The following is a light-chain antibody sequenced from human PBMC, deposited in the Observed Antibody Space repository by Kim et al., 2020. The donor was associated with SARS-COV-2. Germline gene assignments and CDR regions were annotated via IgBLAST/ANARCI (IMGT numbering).Light chain of an antibody. V-gene: IGLV3-1*01. CDR2: QDN. Sequence: SVSPGQTASITCSGDKWGDKYACWYQQKPGQSPVLVIYQDNKRPSGIPERFSGSNSGNTATLTISGTQAMDEADYYCQAWDSSTAVFGGRTQLTVL. CDR3: QAWDSSTAV. CDR1: KWGDKY. J-gene: IGLJ2*01.